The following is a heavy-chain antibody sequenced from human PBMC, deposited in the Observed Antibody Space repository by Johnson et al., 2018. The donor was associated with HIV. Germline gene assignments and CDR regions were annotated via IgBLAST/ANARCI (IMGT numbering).Heavy chain of an antibody. Sequence: MQLVESGGGLVQPGGSLRLSCAASGFTVSSNYMSWVRQAPGKGLEWVSVIYSGGSTYYADSVKGRFTISRDNAKNTLYLQMNSLRAEDTAVYYCAKDRNYDILSIWGQGTVVTVSS. D-gene: IGHD3-9*01. J-gene: IGHJ3*02. V-gene: IGHV3-66*02. CDR1: GFTVSSNY. CDR2: IYSGGST. CDR3: AKDRNYDILSI.